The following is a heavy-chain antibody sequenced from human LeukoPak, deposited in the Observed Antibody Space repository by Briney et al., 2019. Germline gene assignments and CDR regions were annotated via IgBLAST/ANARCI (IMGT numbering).Heavy chain of an antibody. CDR1: GDSVSSNSAA. Sequence: SQTLSLTCAISGDSVSSNSAAWNWIRQSPSRGLEWLGRTYYRSKWYNDYAVSVKSRITINPDTSKNQFSLQLNSVTPEDTAVYYCARKGDYYGSGSKNWFDPWGQGTLVTVSS. CDR3: ARKGDYYGSGSKNWFDP. V-gene: IGHV6-1*01. CDR2: TYYRSKWYN. D-gene: IGHD3-10*01. J-gene: IGHJ5*02.